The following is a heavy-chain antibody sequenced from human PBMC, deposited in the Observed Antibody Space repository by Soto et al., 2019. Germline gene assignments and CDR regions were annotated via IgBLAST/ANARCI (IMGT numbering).Heavy chain of an antibody. D-gene: IGHD3-10*01. J-gene: IGHJ5*02. Sequence: ASVKVSCKASGYTFTGYYMHWVRQAPGQGLEWMGWMNPNSGSTGYAQKFQGRVTMTRNTSISTAYMELSSLRSEDTAVYYCARRRALYGSGSLNWFDPWGQGTLVTVSS. CDR1: GYTFTGYY. V-gene: IGHV1-8*02. CDR2: MNPNSGST. CDR3: ARRRALYGSGSLNWFDP.